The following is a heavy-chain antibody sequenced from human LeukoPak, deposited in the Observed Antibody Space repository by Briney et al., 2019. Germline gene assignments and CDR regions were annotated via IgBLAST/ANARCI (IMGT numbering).Heavy chain of an antibody. D-gene: IGHD2-15*01. CDR2: INHSGST. Sequence: SETLSLTCAVYGGSFSGYYWSWIRQPPGKGLEWIGEINHSGSTNYNPSLKSRVTISVDTSKNQFSLKLSSVTAADTAVCYCARGGRHCSGGSCYLAISRGRWFDPWGQGTLVTVSS. J-gene: IGHJ5*02. V-gene: IGHV4-34*01. CDR3: ARGGRHCSGGSCYLAISRGRWFDP. CDR1: GGSFSGYY.